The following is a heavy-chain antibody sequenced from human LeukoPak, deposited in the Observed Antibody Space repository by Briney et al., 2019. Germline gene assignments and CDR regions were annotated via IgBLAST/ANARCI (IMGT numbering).Heavy chain of an antibody. Sequence: PGGSLRLSCAASGFTFSNAWMSWVRQAPGKGLEWVANIKFDGNEKYYVDSVKGRFTISRDNAKNSLYLQMNSLRAEDTAIYYCARLDEAFDNWGQGTLVTVSS. V-gene: IGHV3-7*01. CDR3: ARLDEAFDN. CDR2: IKFDGNEK. J-gene: IGHJ4*02. D-gene: IGHD5-24*01. CDR1: GFTFSNAW.